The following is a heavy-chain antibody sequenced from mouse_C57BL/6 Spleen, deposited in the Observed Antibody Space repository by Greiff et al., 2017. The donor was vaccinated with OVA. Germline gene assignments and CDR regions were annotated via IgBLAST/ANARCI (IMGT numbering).Heavy chain of an antibody. V-gene: IGHV2-2*01. J-gene: IGHJ4*01. CDR1: GFSLTSYG. D-gene: IGHD2-1*01. CDR3: ARIYYGTLGYAMDY. Sequence: VKLVESGPGLVQPSQRLSITCTVSGFSLTSYGVHWVRQSPGKGLEWLGVIWSGGSTDYNAAFISRLSISKDNSKSQVFFKMNSLQAYDTAIYYCARIYYGTLGYAMDYWGQGTSVTVSS. CDR2: IWSGGST.